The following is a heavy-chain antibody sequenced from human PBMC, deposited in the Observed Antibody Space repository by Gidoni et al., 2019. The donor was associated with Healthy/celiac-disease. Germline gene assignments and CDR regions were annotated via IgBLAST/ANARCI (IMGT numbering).Heavy chain of an antibody. CDR1: GGSFSGYY. CDR2: INHSGST. CDR3: ARLGYCSSTSCSPFDY. J-gene: IGHJ4*02. D-gene: IGHD2-2*01. Sequence: QVQLQQWGAGLLKPSETLSLTCAVYGGSFSGYYWSWIRQPPGKGLEWIGEINHSGSTNYNPSLKSRVTISVDTSKNQFSLKLSSVTAADTAVYYCARLGYCSSTSCSPFDYWGQGTLVTVSS. V-gene: IGHV4-34*01.